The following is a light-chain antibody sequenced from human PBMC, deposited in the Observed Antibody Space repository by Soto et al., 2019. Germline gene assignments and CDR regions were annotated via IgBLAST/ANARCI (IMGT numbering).Light chain of an antibody. CDR2: GAS. V-gene: IGKV3-15*01. CDR1: QSVSSN. J-gene: IGKJ5*01. Sequence: EIVLTQSPATLSVSPGERATLSFRASQSVSSNLPWYQQKPGQPPSLLIYGASTRATGIPARFSGSGSGTEFTLTISSLQSEDFAVYYCQQRNIWPSTFGQGTRLEIK. CDR3: QQRNIWPST.